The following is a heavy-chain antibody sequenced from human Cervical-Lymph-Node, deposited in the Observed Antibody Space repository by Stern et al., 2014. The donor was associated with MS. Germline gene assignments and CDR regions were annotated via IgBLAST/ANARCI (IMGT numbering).Heavy chain of an antibody. V-gene: IGHV2-5*02. CDR3: AHRTAGPFDY. Sequence: ESGPALVKPTQTLTLTCTFSGFSLSTSCLGVGWIRQPPGEALEWLAYIYWDDQKRYSPSLKSRLTITKDTSKNQVVLTLTNVDPVDTATYYCAHRTAGPFDYWGQGTLVTVSS. J-gene: IGHJ4*02. CDR2: IYWDDQK. CDR1: GFSLSTSCLG.